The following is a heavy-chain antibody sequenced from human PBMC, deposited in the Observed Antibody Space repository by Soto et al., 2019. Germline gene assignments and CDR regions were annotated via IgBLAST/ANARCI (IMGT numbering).Heavy chain of an antibody. V-gene: IGHV3-23*01. CDR3: ARGPRAPPPHDYGMDV. J-gene: IGHJ6*02. CDR1: GFTFSSHV. CDR2: ISGGGGTT. Sequence: EVQLLESGGGLVQPGGSLRLSXXASGFTFSSHVMNWVRQAPGKGLEWVAAISGGGGTTFYGDSVEGRFTMSRDNSKNTLFLQMNSLRAEDTAVYYCARGPRAPPPHDYGMDVWGQGTTVTVSS.